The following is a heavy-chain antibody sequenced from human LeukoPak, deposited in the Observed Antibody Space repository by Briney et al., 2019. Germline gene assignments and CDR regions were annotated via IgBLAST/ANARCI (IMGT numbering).Heavy chain of an antibody. CDR1: GFTFSSYA. J-gene: IGHJ6*02. CDR3: ARETEGSFGYYYYGMDV. V-gene: IGHV3-30*04. Sequence: PGGSLRLSCAASGFTFSSYAMHWVRQAPGKGLEWVAVISYDGSNKYYADSVKGRCTISRDNSKNTLYLQMNSLRAEDTAVYYCARETEGSFGYYYYGMDVWGQGTTVTVSS. CDR2: ISYDGSNK. D-gene: IGHD3-16*01.